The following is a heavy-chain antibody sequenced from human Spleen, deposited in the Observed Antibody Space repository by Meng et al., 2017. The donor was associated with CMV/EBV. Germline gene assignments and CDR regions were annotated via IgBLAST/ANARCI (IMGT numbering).Heavy chain of an antibody. CDR3: ARMQSNYDFWSGYLH. D-gene: IGHD3-3*01. V-gene: IGHV3-7*01. CDR1: GFTFSTYG. J-gene: IGHJ4*02. Sequence: SGFTFSTYGMSWVRQAPGKGLEWVANVKQDGSEKYYVDSVKGRFTISRDNAKNSLYLQMNSLRAEDTAVYYCARMQSNYDFWSGYLHWGQGTLVTVSS. CDR2: VKQDGSEK.